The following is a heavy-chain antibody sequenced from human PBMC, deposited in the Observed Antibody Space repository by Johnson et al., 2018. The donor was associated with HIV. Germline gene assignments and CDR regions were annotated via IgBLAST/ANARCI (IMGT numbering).Heavy chain of an antibody. V-gene: IGHV3-30*02. J-gene: IGHJ3*02. Sequence: VQLVESGGGVVQPGGSLRLSCAASGFTFSSYGMHWVRQAPGKGLEWVAFIRYDGSNKHYGDSVKGRFTISRDNSKNTLYLQVNSLRAEDTAVYYCARDGDPLDFWALDIWGQGTMVTVSS. CDR3: ARDGDPLDFWALDI. CDR1: GFTFSSYG. CDR2: IRYDGSNK. D-gene: IGHD3-3*01.